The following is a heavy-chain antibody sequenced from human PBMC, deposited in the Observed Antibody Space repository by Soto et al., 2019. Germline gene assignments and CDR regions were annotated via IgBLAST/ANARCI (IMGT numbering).Heavy chain of an antibody. Sequence: ASVKVSCKASGGTFSTYTIIWVRQAPGQGLEWMGRIIPNSGGTNYAQKFQGWVTMTRDTSISTAYMELSRLRSDDTAVYYCALGPSGYYYYGMDVWGQGTTVTVSS. CDR1: GGTFSTYT. V-gene: IGHV1-2*04. CDR3: ALGPSGYYYYGMDV. J-gene: IGHJ6*02. CDR2: IIPNSGGT.